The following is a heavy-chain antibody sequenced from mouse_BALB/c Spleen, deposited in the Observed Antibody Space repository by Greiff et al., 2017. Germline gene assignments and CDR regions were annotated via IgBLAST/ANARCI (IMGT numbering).Heavy chain of an antibody. CDR1: GYTFTSYW. J-gene: IGHJ2*01. D-gene: IGHD2-1*01. V-gene: IGHV1-7*01. CDR3: ARVSGNYRFDY. CDR2: INPSTGYT. Sequence: VQLQQSGAELAKPGASVKMSCKASGYTFTSYWMHWVKQRPGQGLEWIGYINPSTGYTEYNQKFKDKATLTADKSSSTAYMQLSSLTSEDSAVYYCARVSGNYRFDYWGQGTTLTVSS.